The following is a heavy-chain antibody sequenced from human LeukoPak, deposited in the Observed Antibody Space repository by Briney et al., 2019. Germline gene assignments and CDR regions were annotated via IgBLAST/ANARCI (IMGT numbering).Heavy chain of an antibody. CDR3: ARDSSIAAAGLPFDY. Sequence: ASVKVSCKASGYTFTSYGISWVRQAPGQGLEWMGWISAYNGNTNYAQKLQGRVTMTTDTSTSTAYMELRILRSDDTAVYYCARDSSIAAAGLPFDYWGQGTLVTVSS. CDR1: GYTFTSYG. V-gene: IGHV1-18*01. D-gene: IGHD6-13*01. CDR2: ISAYNGNT. J-gene: IGHJ4*02.